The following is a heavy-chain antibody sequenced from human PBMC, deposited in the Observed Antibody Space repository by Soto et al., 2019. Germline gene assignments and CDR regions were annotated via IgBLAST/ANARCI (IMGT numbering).Heavy chain of an antibody. CDR2: IIPIFGTA. D-gene: IGHD3-3*01. V-gene: IGHV1-69*13. Sequence: ASVKVSCKASGGTFSSYAISWVRQAPGQGLEWMGGIIPIFGTANYAQKFQGRVTITADESTSTAYMELSSLRSEDTAVYYCAIDPDQYRTIFVAYYGMDVWGQGTTVTVSS. CDR3: AIDPDQYRTIFVAYYGMDV. J-gene: IGHJ6*02. CDR1: GGTFSSYA.